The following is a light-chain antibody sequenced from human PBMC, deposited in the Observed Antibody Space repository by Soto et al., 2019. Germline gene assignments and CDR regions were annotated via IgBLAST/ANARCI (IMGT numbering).Light chain of an antibody. CDR1: QSVSSK. CDR3: QYYGTSVFI. V-gene: IGKV3D-15*01. CDR2: AAS. J-gene: IGKJ4*01. Sequence: EIVMTQSPATLSVSPGERATLSCRASQSVSSKLAWYQQKPGQAPRLLIYAASTRATGIPDRFSGSGSGTAFTLTITRLEPEDIAVYYCQYYGTSVFIFGGGTKVDIK.